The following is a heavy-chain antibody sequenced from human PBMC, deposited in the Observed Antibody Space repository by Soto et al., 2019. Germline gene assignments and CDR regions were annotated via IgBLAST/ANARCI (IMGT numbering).Heavy chain of an antibody. Sequence: GGSLRLSCAASGFTFSSYWMSWVRQAPGKGLEWVANIKQDGSEKYYVDFVKGRFTISRDNAKNSLYLQMNSLRAEDTAVYYCARDHYDFWSSTSGYMDVWGKGTTVTVSS. D-gene: IGHD3-3*01. CDR3: ARDHYDFWSSTSGYMDV. CDR2: IKQDGSEK. CDR1: GFTFSSYW. V-gene: IGHV3-7*01. J-gene: IGHJ6*03.